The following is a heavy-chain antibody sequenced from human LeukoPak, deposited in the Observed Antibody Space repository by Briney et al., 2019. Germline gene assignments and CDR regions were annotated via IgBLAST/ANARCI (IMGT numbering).Heavy chain of an antibody. J-gene: IGHJ4*02. Sequence: PGGSLRLSCAASGFSFSNAWMSWVRQTPGKGLEWVGRIKSKTDGGTTDYAAPVKGRFTISREDSKNTLYLQMNSLRAEDTAVYYCAKAANSMIVVVITPLPQWGQGTLVTVSS. CDR2: IKSKTDGGTT. V-gene: IGHV3-15*01. CDR3: AKAANSMIVVVITPLPQ. CDR1: GFSFSNAW. D-gene: IGHD3-22*01.